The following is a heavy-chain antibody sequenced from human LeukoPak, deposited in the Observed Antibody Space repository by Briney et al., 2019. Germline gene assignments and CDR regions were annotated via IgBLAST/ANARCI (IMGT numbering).Heavy chain of an antibody. CDR3: TRVGYCSSTSCYTQGGFDY. J-gene: IGHJ4*02. D-gene: IGHD2-2*02. Sequence: PGGSLRLSCAASGFTFSGFAMSWFRQAPGKGLEWVGFIRSKAYGGTTEYAASVKGRFTISRDDSKSIAYLQMNSLKTEDTAVYYCTRVGYCSSTSCYTQGGFDYWGQGTLVTVSS. CDR2: IRSKAYGGTT. V-gene: IGHV3-49*03. CDR1: GFTFSGFA.